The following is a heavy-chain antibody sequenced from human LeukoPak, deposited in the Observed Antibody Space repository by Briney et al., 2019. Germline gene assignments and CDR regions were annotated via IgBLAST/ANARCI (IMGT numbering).Heavy chain of an antibody. D-gene: IGHD3-10*01. CDR3: ARESMVRGNDAFDI. CDR2: IYTSGST. V-gene: IGHV4-4*07. Sequence: SETLSLTCTVSGGSISSYYWSWIRQPAGKGLEWIGRIYTSGSTNCNPSLKSRVTMSVDTSKNQFSLKLSSVTAADTAVYYCARESMVRGNDAFDIWGQGTMVTVSS. J-gene: IGHJ3*02. CDR1: GGSISSYY.